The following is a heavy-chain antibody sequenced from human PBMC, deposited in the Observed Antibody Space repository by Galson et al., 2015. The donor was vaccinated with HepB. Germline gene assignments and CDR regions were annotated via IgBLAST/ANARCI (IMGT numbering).Heavy chain of an antibody. CDR2: ISVGSTNYR. Sequence: SLRLSCAASGFSFPDHYMTWIRQAPGKGLEWVSDISVGSTNYRNYADSVKGRFTISRDNTKNSLDLPMDNLRVEDTGVYYCARGDSYSSGWYMKHWGPGTLVTVSS. J-gene: IGHJ4*02. V-gene: IGHV3-11*06. D-gene: IGHD6-19*01. CDR1: GFSFPDHY. CDR3: ARGDSYSSGWYMKH.